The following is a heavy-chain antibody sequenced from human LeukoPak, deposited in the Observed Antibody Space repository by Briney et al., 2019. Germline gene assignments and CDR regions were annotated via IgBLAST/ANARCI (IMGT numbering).Heavy chain of an antibody. CDR2: IHYSGNT. V-gene: IGHV4-59*01. CDR3: TKIDNGGPSDY. D-gene: IGHD4/OR15-4a*01. J-gene: IGHJ4*02. Sequence: KASETLSLTCTVSGGSISGYYWAWIRQPPGKVVEWIGYIHYSGNTNYNPSLKSRVTMSVDTSKNQFSLILTSVTAADTAVYYCTKIDNGGPSDYWGQGTLVTVSS. CDR1: GGSISGYY.